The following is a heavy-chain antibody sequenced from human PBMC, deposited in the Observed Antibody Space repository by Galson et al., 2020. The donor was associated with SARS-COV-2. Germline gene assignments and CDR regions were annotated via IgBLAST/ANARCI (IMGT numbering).Heavy chain of an antibody. CDR2: ISAYGADT. CDR1: GYTFATYG. D-gene: IGHD3-22*01. J-gene: IGHJ4*02. CDR3: ARVRNDYYDSSGYESLDY. Sequence: ASVKVSCKASGYTFATYGINWVRQAPGQGLEWMGWISAYGADTDYAQKLQGRVTMTTDTSTSTAYMELRSLRSDDTGVYYCARVRNDYYDSSGYESLDYWGQGTLVTVPS. V-gene: IGHV1-18*04.